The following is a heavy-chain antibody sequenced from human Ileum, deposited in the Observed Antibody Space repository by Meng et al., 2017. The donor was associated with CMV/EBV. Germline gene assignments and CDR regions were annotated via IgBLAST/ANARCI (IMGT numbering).Heavy chain of an antibody. V-gene: IGHV3-23*01. D-gene: IGHD5-18*01. CDR3: AKSLVDTAMDLDE. Sequence: GGSLRLSCAASGFTFSSFAMTWVRQAPGKGLEWVSTIDSSDRTYYADSVKGRFTISRDNSMNTLQLQMNSLRAEDTAVDYCAKSLVDTAMDLDEWGQETLVTVSS. CDR2: IDSSDRT. J-gene: IGHJ4*02. CDR1: GFTFSSFA.